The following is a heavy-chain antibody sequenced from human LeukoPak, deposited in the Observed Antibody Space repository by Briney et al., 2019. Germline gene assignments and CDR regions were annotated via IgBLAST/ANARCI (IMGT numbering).Heavy chain of an antibody. CDR3: ARDKNWYAY. CDR1: GGSISSYY. D-gene: IGHD1-1*01. J-gene: IGHJ4*02. V-gene: IGHV4-59*01. Sequence: SSETLSLTCIVSGGSISSYYWSWIRQPPGKGLEWIGYIYYSGSTNYNPSLKGRVTMSVDTSKNQFSLKLSSVTAAATAVYYCARDKNWYAYWGPGTLVTVSS. CDR2: IYYSGST.